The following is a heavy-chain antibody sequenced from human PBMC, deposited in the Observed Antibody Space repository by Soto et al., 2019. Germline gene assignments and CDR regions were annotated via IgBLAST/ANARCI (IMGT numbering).Heavy chain of an antibody. Sequence: QITLKESGPTLVKPTQTLTLTCTFSGFSLSTSGVGVGWIRQPPGKALQWLALIYWDDDKRYSPSLKSRLTITKDTSKTQVVLTMTNMDPVYTATYYCAHRRSTYYYESTFDPWGQGTLVTVSS. CDR2: IYWDDDK. V-gene: IGHV2-5*02. CDR1: GFSLSTSGVG. J-gene: IGHJ5*02. D-gene: IGHD3-22*01. CDR3: AHRRSTYYYESTFDP.